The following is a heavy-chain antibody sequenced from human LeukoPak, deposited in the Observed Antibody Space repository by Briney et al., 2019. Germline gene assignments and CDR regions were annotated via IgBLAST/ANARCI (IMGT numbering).Heavy chain of an antibody. CDR3: ARVTRDGYNSLSDY. CDR2: ISSSSSYI. CDR1: GFTFSSYR. J-gene: IGHJ4*02. D-gene: IGHD5-24*01. V-gene: IGHV3-21*01. Sequence: GGSLRLSCAASGFTFSSYRMNWVRQAPGKGLEWVSSISSSSSYIYYADSVKGRFTISRDNAKNSLYLQMNSLRAEDTAVYYCARVTRDGYNSLSDYWGQGTLVTVSS.